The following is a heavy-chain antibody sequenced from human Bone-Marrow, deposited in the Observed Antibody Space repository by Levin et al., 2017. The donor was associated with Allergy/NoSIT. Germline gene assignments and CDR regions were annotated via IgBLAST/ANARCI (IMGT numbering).Heavy chain of an antibody. CDR1: GGSISSYY. CDR3: ARQPGEWSKPLDY. J-gene: IGHJ4*02. D-gene: IGHD3-3*01. Sequence: PSETLSLTCTVSGGSISSYYWSWIRQPPGKGLEWIGYIYYSGSTNYNPSLKSRVTISVDTSKNQFSLKLSSVTAADTAVYYCARQPGEWSKPLDYWGQGTLVTVSS. CDR2: IYYSGST. V-gene: IGHV4-59*08.